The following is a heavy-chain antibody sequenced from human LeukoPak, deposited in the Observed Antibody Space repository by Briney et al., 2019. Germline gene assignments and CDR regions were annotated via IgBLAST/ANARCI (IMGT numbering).Heavy chain of an antibody. Sequence: PGRSLRLSCAASGFTFDDYAMHWVRQAPGKSPEWVSGISWNSGSIGYADSVKGRFTISRDNAKNSLYLQMNSLRAEDTALYYCAKVAGALWFGESDFDYWGQGTLVTVSS. CDR2: ISWNSGSI. J-gene: IGHJ4*02. CDR1: GFTFDDYA. CDR3: AKVAGALWFGESDFDY. D-gene: IGHD3-10*01. V-gene: IGHV3-9*01.